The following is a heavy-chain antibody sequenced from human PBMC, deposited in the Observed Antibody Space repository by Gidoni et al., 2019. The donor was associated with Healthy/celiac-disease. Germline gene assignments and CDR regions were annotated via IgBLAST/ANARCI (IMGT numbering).Heavy chain of an antibody. CDR2: ISYDGSNK. D-gene: IGHD3-22*01. CDR1: GFTFSSYA. V-gene: IGHV3-30-3*01. J-gene: IGHJ4*02. Sequence: QVQLVASGGGVVKPGRSLRLSCAASGFTFSSYAMHWVRQAPGKGLEWVAVISYDGSNKYYADSVKGRFTISRDNSKNTLYLQMNSLRADDTAVYYCARDYYDSSGHLGYWGQGTLVTVSS. CDR3: ARDYYDSSGHLGY.